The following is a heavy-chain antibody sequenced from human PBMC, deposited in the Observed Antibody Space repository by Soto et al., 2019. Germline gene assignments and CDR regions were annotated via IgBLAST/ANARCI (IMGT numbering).Heavy chain of an antibody. Sequence: QVQLVQSGAEVKKPGSSVKVSCKVSGGTFSSYTISWVRQAPGQGLEWMGRIIPILGIANYAQKFQGRVTITADKSTSTAYMELSSLRSEDTAVYYCARAPEAAAGYYYYGMDVWGQGTTVTVSS. CDR2: IIPILGIA. CDR1: GGTFSSYT. V-gene: IGHV1-69*02. J-gene: IGHJ6*02. CDR3: ARAPEAAAGYYYYGMDV. D-gene: IGHD6-13*01.